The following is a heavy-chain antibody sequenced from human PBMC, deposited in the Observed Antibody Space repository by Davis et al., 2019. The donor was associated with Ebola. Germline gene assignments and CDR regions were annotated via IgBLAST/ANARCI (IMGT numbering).Heavy chain of an antibody. V-gene: IGHV3-21*01. CDR3: AREGSDSYLEY. Sequence: GESLKISCATSGFTFSTYNMNWVRQAPGKGLEWVSSISAGGTYVHYADSVKGRFTISRDNANSALSLQMTSLRAEDTAVYYCAREGSDSYLEYWGQGTLVTVSS. CDR1: GFTFSTYN. D-gene: IGHD3-10*01. J-gene: IGHJ4*02. CDR2: ISAGGTYV.